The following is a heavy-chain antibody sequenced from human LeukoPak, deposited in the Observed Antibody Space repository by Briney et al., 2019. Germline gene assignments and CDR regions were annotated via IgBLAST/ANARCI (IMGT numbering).Heavy chain of an antibody. Sequence: TGGSLRLSCVASGFTLNNNAMNWVRQAPGKGLEWISYISDSGNTVYYADSVQGRFTISRDYAKDSLYLQMNSLRVEDTAVYYCARDRDWVFDYWGQGILVTVSS. CDR2: ISDSGNTV. J-gene: IGHJ4*02. D-gene: IGHD2-21*02. CDR1: GFTLNNNA. CDR3: ARDRDWVFDY. V-gene: IGHV3-48*01.